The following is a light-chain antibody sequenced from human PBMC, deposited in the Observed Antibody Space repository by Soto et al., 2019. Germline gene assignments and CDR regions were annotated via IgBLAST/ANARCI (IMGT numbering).Light chain of an antibody. V-gene: IGKV3-15*01. CDR1: QSVSSN. Sequence: EIVMTQSPATLSVSPGERATLSCRASQSVSSNLAWYQQKPGQAPRLLIYGASTRPTGIPAGFSGSGSGTEFTLTISSLQSEDFAVYYCQQYDTWPYTFGLGTKLEIK. J-gene: IGKJ2*01. CDR2: GAS. CDR3: QQYDTWPYT.